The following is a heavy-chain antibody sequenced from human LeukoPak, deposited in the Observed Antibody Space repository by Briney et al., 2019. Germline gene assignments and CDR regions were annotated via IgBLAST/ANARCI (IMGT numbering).Heavy chain of an antibody. D-gene: IGHD3-22*01. CDR3: AGVESYLDSSGYQVHVFDF. Sequence: PSETLSPTCTVSGGSISSNYWSWIRQPPGKGLEWIGHIHYSGSTNYNPSLKSRVTIAVDTSRNQFSLKLSSVTAADTAVYHCAGVESYLDSSGYQVHVFDFWGQGTMVTVSS. CDR2: IHYSGST. J-gene: IGHJ3*01. V-gene: IGHV4-59*01. CDR1: GGSISSNY.